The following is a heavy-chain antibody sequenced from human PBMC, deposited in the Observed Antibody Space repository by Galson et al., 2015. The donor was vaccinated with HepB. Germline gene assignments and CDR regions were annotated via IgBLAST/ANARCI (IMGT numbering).Heavy chain of an antibody. CDR2: INAGNGNT. CDR1: GYTFTSYI. J-gene: IGHJ5*02. CDR3: ARDQGPNWFDP. V-gene: IGHV1-3*01. Sequence: SVKVSCKASGYTFTSYIMHWVRQAPGQRLEWMGWINAGNGNTKYSQNFQGRVTLTRHTSASTAYMELSSLTYEDTAVYYCARDQGPNWFDPWGQGTLVIVSS.